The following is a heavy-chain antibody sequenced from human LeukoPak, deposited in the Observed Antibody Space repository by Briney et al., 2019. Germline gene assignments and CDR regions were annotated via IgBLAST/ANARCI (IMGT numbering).Heavy chain of an antibody. J-gene: IGHJ4*02. D-gene: IGHD3-9*01. CDR1: GFTFSTNY. Sequence: PGGSLRLSCAASGFTFSTNYMSWVRQAPGKGLVWVSRIISDGSSTSYADSVKGRFTISRDNAKNTLYLQMNSLRAEDTAVYYCARGIPHYDILTGYYTPNSFDYWGQGTLVTVSS. CDR2: IISDGSST. CDR3: ARGIPHYDILTGYYTPNSFDY. V-gene: IGHV3-74*01.